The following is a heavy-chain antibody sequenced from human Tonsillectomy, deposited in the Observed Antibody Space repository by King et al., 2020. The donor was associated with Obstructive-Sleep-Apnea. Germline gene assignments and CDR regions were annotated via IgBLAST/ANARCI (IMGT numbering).Heavy chain of an antibody. CDR2: IRYDGSNK. CDR3: AKGHGLGYYGMDV. J-gene: IGHJ6*02. V-gene: IGHV3-30*02. CDR1: GFTFSSYG. Sequence: VQLVESGGGVVQPGRSLRLSCAASGFTFSSYGMHWVRQAPGKGLEGVAFIRYDGSNKYYADSVKGRFTISRDNSKNTLYLQMNSLRAEDTAVYYCAKGHGLGYYGMDVWGQGTTVTVSS. D-gene: IGHD6-19*01.